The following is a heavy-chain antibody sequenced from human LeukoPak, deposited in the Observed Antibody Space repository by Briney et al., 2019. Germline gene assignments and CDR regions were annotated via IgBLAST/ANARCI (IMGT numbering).Heavy chain of an antibody. CDR1: GGSINVNTYY. D-gene: IGHD2-15*01. CDR2: ISYGGTT. Sequence: SETLSLTCAVSGGSINVNTYYWDWVRQPPGKGLEWIGSISYGGTTYYNPSLKSRVTISVDTSKNQFSLKLSSVTAADTAEYYCARQSVDPSFPHYFDHWGQGTLVTVSS. J-gene: IGHJ4*02. V-gene: IGHV4-39*07. CDR3: ARQSVDPSFPHYFDH.